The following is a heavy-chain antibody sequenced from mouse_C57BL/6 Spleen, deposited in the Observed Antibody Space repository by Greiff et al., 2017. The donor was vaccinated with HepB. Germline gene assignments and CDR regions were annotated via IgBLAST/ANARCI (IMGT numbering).Heavy chain of an antibody. D-gene: IGHD4-1*01. CDR2: LDPSDSYT. CDR3: AKLGRGGYYFDY. V-gene: IGHV1-69*01. Sequence: VQLQQPGAELVMPGASVKLSCKASGYTFTSYWMHWVKQRPGQGLEWIGELDPSDSYTNYNQKFKGKSTLTVDKSSSTAYMQLSSLTSEDSAVYYCAKLGRGGYYFDYWGQGTTLTVSS. CDR1: GYTFTSYW. J-gene: IGHJ2*01.